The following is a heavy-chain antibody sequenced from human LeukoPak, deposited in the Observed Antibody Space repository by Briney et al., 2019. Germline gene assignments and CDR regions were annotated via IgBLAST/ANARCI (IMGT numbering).Heavy chain of an antibody. D-gene: IGHD4-17*01. V-gene: IGHV4-59*01. J-gene: IGHJ2*01. CDR2: FYYSGSS. CDR1: GGSISSYY. Sequence: PSESLSLTCTVSGGSISSYYWSWSRQPPGKGLEPPGYFYYSGSSNYNPSLKSRVAISVDTSKNQFSLKLSCVAAADTAVYYCARAFYGHYVWYFDLWGRGTLVTVSS. CDR3: ARAFYGHYVWYFDL.